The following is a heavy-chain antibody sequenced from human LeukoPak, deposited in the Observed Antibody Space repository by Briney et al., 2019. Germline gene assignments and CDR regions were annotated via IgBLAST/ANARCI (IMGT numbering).Heavy chain of an antibody. Sequence: SQTLSLTCTVSGGSISSGSYYWGWIRQPPGKGLEWIGSIYYSGSTYYNPSLKSRVTISVDTSKNQFSLKLSSVTAADTAVYYCARVLVYASGPDWFDPWGQGTLVTVSS. J-gene: IGHJ5*02. D-gene: IGHD2-8*01. V-gene: IGHV4-39*07. CDR1: GGSISSGSYY. CDR3: ARVLVYASGPDWFDP. CDR2: IYYSGST.